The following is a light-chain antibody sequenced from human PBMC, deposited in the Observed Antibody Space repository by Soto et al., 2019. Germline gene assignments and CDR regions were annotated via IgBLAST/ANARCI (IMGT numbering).Light chain of an antibody. CDR2: DAS. J-gene: IGKJ4*01. CDR1: QIVSSNY. Sequence: VLTQSPASLSLSPGERATLSCGASQIVSSNYLAWYQQKPGLAPRLLIYDASTRATGVPDRFRGSGSGTDLTLTINSLEPEDSAVYYCQQYGDSPRGTFGGGTKVEIK. V-gene: IGKV3D-20*01. CDR3: QQYGDSPRGT.